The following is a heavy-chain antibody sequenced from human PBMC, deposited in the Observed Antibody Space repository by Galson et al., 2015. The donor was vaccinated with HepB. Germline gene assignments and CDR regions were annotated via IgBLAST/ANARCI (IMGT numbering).Heavy chain of an antibody. D-gene: IGHD3-10*01. CDR3: AREVITMVRGVPYYYYYMDV. V-gene: IGHV3-7*03. CDR1: GFTFSSYW. J-gene: IGHJ6*03. Sequence: SLRLSCAASGFTFSSYWMSWVRQAPGKGLEWVANIKQDGSEKYYVDSVKGRFTISRDNAKNSLYLQMNSLRAEDTAVYYCAREVITMVRGVPYYYYYMDVWGKGTTVAVSS. CDR2: IKQDGSEK.